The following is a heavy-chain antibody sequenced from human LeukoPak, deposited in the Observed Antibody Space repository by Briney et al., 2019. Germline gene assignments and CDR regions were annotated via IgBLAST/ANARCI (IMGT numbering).Heavy chain of an antibody. CDR1: GYSFTSYW. CDR2: IYPGNSDT. J-gene: IGHJ4*02. D-gene: IGHD1-26*01. Sequence: GESLKISCKTSGYSFTSYWIHWVRQMPGKELEWMGSIYPGNSDTRYSPSFQGHVTISADSSSSTAYLQWSSLKASDAAMYYCARLKWEINFYFDSWGQGSLVTVSS. CDR3: ARLKWEINFYFDS. V-gene: IGHV5-78*01.